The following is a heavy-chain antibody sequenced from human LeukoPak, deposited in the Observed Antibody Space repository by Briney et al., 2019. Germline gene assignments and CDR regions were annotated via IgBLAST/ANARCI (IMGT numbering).Heavy chain of an antibody. CDR1: GYTFTIYY. CDR2: INPNSGAT. J-gene: IGHJ4*02. Sequence: ASVKVSCKASGYTFTIYYMHWVRQAPGQGLEWMGWINPNSGATSYAQRFQGRVTMTKDTSISTAYMELSGLTSDDTAVYYCARNPPYCTSTSCYNDYWGQGTLVTVSS. CDR3: ARNPPYCTSTSCYNDY. V-gene: IGHV1-2*02. D-gene: IGHD2-2*02.